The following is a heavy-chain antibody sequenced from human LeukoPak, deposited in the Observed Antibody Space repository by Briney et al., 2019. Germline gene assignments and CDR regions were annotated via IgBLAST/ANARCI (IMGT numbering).Heavy chain of an antibody. Sequence: SETLSLTCTVSGGSISSSSYYWGWIRQPPGKGLEWIGSIYYSGSTYYNPSFKSRVTISVDTSKSLFSLKLSSVTAADTAVYYCARGINGAKWLVPYYCDYWGHGTLVTVSS. CDR1: GGSISSSSYY. CDR3: ARGINGAKWLVPYYCDY. V-gene: IGHV4-39*02. J-gene: IGHJ4*01. D-gene: IGHD6-19*01. CDR2: IYYSGST.